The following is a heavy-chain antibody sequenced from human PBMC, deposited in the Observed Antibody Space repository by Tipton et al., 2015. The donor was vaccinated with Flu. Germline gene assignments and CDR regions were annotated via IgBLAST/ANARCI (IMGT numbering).Heavy chain of an antibody. CDR3: ARTGAVGATNEGVGYFDY. J-gene: IGHJ4*02. V-gene: IGHV4-34*01. CDR2: INHSGST. CDR1: GGSFSGYY. D-gene: IGHD1-26*01. Sequence: LRLSCAVYGGSFSGYYWSWIRQPPGKGLEWIGEINHSGSTNYNPSLKSRVTISVDTSKNQFSLKLSSVTAADTAVYYWARTGAVGATNEGVGYFDYWGQGTLVTVSS.